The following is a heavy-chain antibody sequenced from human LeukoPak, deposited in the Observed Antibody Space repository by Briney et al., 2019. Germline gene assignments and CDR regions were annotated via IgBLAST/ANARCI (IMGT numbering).Heavy chain of an antibody. D-gene: IGHD1-26*01. CDR2: IYYSGST. Sequence: PSETLSLTCTVSGGSISSYYWSWIRQPPGKGLEWIGYIYYSGSTNYNPSLKSRVTISVDTSKNQFSLKLSSVTAADTAVYYCARELYSGSPSTDDAFDIWGQGTMVTVSS. J-gene: IGHJ3*02. CDR3: ARELYSGSPSTDDAFDI. CDR1: GGSISSYY. V-gene: IGHV4-59*01.